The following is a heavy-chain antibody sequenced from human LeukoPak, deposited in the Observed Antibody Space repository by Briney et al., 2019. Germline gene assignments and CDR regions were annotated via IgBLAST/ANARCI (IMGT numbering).Heavy chain of an antibody. Sequence: SGRSLRLSCAASGFTFSSYAMHWVRQAPGKGLEWVAVISYDGSNKYYADSVKGRFTISRDNSKNTLYLQMNSLRAEDTAVYYCARVALDIVVVPAARPYPHDAFDIWGQGTMVTVSS. CDR2: ISYDGSNK. V-gene: IGHV3-30-3*01. CDR3: ARVALDIVVVPAARPYPHDAFDI. D-gene: IGHD2-2*03. CDR1: GFTFSSYA. J-gene: IGHJ3*02.